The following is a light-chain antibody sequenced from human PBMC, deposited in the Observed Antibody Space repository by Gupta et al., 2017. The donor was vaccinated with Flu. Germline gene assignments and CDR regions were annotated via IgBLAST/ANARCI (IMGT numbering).Light chain of an antibody. CDR1: SSDVGGYHY. CDR2: DVS. V-gene: IGLV2-14*01. CDR3: SSYTSGSTTFV. Sequence: QSALTQPASVSVSPGQSITISCTATSSDVGGYHYVSWYQQHPRKAPKLMIYDVSNRLSGVSNRFSGAKSGNKAALTISGVQAEDEAAYYCSSYTSGSTTFVFGTGTTATVL. J-gene: IGLJ1*01.